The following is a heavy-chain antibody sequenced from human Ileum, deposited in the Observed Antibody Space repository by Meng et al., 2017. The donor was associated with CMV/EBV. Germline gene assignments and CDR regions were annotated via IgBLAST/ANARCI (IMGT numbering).Heavy chain of an antibody. Sequence: GESLKIACAASGFTFSSYWMSWVRQAPGKGLEWVANIKQDGSEKYYVDSVKGRFTISRDNAKNSLYLQMNSLRGEDTAVYYCARFRLYNWFDPWGQGTLVTVSS. V-gene: IGHV3-7*01. J-gene: IGHJ5*02. CDR3: ARFRLYNWFDP. CDR2: IKQDGSEK. D-gene: IGHD3-10*01. CDR1: GFTFSSYW.